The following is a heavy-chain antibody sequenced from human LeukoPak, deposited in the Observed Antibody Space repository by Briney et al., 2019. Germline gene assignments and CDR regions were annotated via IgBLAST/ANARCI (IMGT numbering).Heavy chain of an antibody. CDR3: ARVAWGSSPIDFDY. D-gene: IGHD6-6*01. CDR1: GFSFSSSS. J-gene: IGHJ4*02. V-gene: IGHV3-48*01. Sequence: GGSMRLSCAASGFSFSSSSMNWVRQAPGKGLEWVSYISPTSSTIHYADSVKGRFTISRDNAKNSLYLQMNSLRAEDTAVYYCARVAWGSSPIDFDYWGQGTLVTVSS. CDR2: ISPTSSTI.